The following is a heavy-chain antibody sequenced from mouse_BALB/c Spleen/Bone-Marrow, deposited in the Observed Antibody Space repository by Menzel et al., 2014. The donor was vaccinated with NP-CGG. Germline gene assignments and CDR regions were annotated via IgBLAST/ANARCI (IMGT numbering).Heavy chain of an antibody. V-gene: IGHV14-3*02. D-gene: IGHD1-1*01. CDR1: GFNIKDTY. J-gene: IGHJ2*01. CDR3: VRSREYYFDY. CDR2: IDPANGNT. Sequence: EVKLMESGAELVKPGASVKLSCTASGFNIKDTYMHWVKQRPEQGLEWIGRIDPANGNTKYDPKFQGKATITADTSSNTAYLQLSSLTSEDTAAYYCVRSREYYFDYWGQGTTLTVSS.